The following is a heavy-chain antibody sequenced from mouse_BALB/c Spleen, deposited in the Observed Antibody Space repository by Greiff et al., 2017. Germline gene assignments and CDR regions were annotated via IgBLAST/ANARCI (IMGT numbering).Heavy chain of an antibody. V-gene: IGHV3-2*02. Sequence: VQLKESGPGLVKPSQSLSLTCTVTGYSITSDYAWNWIRQFPGNKLEWMGYISYSGSTSYNPSLKSRISITRDTSKNQFFLQLNSVTTEDTATYYCARYGNYVFDYWGQGTTLTVSS. CDR3: ARYGNYVFDY. J-gene: IGHJ2*01. CDR2: ISYSGST. CDR1: GYSITSDYA. D-gene: IGHD2-1*01.